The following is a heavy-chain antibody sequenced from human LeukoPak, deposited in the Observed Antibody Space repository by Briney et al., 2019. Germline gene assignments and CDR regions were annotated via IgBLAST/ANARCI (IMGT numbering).Heavy chain of an antibody. D-gene: IGHD5-24*01. CDR1: GFTFSSYS. CDR2: ISSSSSTI. J-gene: IGHJ6*02. Sequence: PGGSLRLPCAASGFTFSSYSMNWVRQAPGKGLEWVSYISSSSSTIYYADSVKGRFTISRDNAKNSLYLQMNSLRAEDTAVYYCARVEMATIGLGYYYGMDVWGQGTTVTVSS. CDR3: ARVEMATIGLGYYYGMDV. V-gene: IGHV3-48*01.